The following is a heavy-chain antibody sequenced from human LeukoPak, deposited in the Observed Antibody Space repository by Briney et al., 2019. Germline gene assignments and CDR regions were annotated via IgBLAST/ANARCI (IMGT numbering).Heavy chain of an antibody. CDR3: ARDRGDGYKLGFDY. J-gene: IGHJ4*02. CDR2: ISAYNGNT. V-gene: IGHV1-18*01. Sequence: ASVKVSCKASGYTFTSYGISWVRQAPGQGLEWMGWISAYNGNTNYAQKLQGRVTMTTDTSTSTAYMELSRLRSDDTAVYYCARDRGDGYKLGFDYWGQGTLVTVSS. CDR1: GYTFTSYG. D-gene: IGHD5-24*01.